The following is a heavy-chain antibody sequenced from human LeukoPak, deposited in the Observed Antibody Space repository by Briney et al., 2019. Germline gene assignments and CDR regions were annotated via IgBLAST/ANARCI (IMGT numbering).Heavy chain of an antibody. V-gene: IGHV3-48*03. J-gene: IGHJ4*02. CDR2: IGSSGVVT. D-gene: IGHD2/OR15-2a*01. Sequence: GGSLRLSCAASGITFSSFEMNWVRQASGKGLEWISYIGSSGVVTYYADSVKGRFTVSRDNAKNSLYLQMDSLRAEDTAVYYCARDVNTSPLDCWGQGTLVTVSS. CDR3: ARDVNTSPLDC. CDR1: GITFSSFE.